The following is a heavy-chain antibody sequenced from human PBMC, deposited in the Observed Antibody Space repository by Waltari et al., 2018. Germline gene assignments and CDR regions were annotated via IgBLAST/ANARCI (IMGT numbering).Heavy chain of an antibody. CDR1: GGSISSYY. D-gene: IGHD6-13*01. CDR2: IYYSGST. CDR3: AGTVIAAAGKKTDY. J-gene: IGHJ4*02. Sequence: QVQLQESGPGLVKPSETLSLTCTVSGGSISSYYWSWIRQPPGKGLEWIGYIYYSGSTNSNPSLKSRVTISVDTSKNQFSLKLSSVTAADTAVYYCAGTVIAAAGKKTDYWGQGTLVTVSS. V-gene: IGHV4-59*01.